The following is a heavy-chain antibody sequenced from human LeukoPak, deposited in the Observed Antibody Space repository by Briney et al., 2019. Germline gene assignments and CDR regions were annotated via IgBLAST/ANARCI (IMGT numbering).Heavy chain of an antibody. D-gene: IGHD3-22*01. CDR1: GFTFSDHY. V-gene: IGHV3-72*01. CDR2: TRNKANSYTT. CDR3: AREVVYYYDSSTDYFDY. Sequence: PGGSLRLSCAASGFTFSDHYMDWVRQAPGKGLEWVGRTRNKANSYTTEYAASVKGRFTISRDDSKNSLYLQMNSLKTEDTAVYYCAREVVYYYDSSTDYFDYWGQGTLVTVSS. J-gene: IGHJ4*02.